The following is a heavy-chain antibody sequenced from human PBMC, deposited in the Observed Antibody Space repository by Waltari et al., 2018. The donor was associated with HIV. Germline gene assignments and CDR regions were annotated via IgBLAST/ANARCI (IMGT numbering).Heavy chain of an antibody. Sequence: EVQLVESGGGLVQPGGSLRLSCAASGFNFSSYDMHWVRQATGKGLEWVSAIGTAGDTYYPGSVKGRFTISRENAKNSLYLQMNSLRAGDTAVYYCAREEAVAGYFDYWGQGTLVTVSS. V-gene: IGHV3-13*04. CDR2: IGTAGDT. CDR1: GFNFSSYD. CDR3: AREEAVAGYFDY. J-gene: IGHJ4*02. D-gene: IGHD6-19*01.